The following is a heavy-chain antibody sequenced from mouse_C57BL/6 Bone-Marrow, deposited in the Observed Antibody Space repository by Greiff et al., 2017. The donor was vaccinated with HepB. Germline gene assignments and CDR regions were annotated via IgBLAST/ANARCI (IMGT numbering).Heavy chain of an antibody. Sequence: EVKLQESGPGLVKPSQSLSLTCSVTGYYITSGYYWNWIRQFPGNKLEWMGYISYDGSNNYNPSLKNRISITRDTSKNQFFLKLNSVTTEDTATYYCARDAGFAYWGQGTLVTVSA. CDR2: ISYDGSN. CDR1: GYYITSGYY. J-gene: IGHJ3*01. CDR3: ARDAGFAY. V-gene: IGHV3-6*01.